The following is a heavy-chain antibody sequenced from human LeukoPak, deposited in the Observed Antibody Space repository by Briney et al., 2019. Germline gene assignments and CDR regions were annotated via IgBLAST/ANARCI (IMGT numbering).Heavy chain of an antibody. J-gene: IGHJ4*02. Sequence: PSETLSLTCTVSGGSISSYYWSWIRQPPGKGLEWIGYIYYSGSTNYNPSLKSRVTISVDTSKNQFSLKLSSVTAADTAVYYCARHSRVTIFGVDHFDYWGQGTLVTVSS. V-gene: IGHV4-59*08. CDR3: ARHSRVTIFGVDHFDY. CDR1: GGSISSYY. CDR2: IYYSGST. D-gene: IGHD3-3*01.